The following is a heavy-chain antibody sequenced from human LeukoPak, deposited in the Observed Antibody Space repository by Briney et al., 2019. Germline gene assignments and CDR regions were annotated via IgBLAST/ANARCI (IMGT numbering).Heavy chain of an antibody. CDR1: GGSFSGYY. J-gene: IGHJ4*02. Sequence: SDTLSLTCAVYGGSFSGYYWSWIRQPPGKGLEWIGEINHSGSTNYNPSLKSRVTISVDTSKNQFSRKLSSVTAADTAVYYCASVRITMIRGRYFDYWGQGTLVTVSS. CDR3: ASVRITMIRGRYFDY. D-gene: IGHD3-10*01. CDR2: INHSGST. V-gene: IGHV4-34*01.